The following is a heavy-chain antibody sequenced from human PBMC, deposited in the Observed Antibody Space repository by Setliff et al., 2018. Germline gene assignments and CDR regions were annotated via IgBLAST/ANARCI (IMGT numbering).Heavy chain of an antibody. J-gene: IGHJ4*02. CDR3: AKATGFGELFI. V-gene: IGHV4-61*09. D-gene: IGHD3-10*01. Sequence: PSETLSLTCTVSGDSITSGSYYWGWIRQPAGKGLEWIGQIYTRGSTNENPSLKSRVTISVDTSKNQVSLRLTSVTAADTAIYYCAKATGFGELFIWGQGTVVTVSS. CDR1: GDSITSGSYY. CDR2: IYTRGST.